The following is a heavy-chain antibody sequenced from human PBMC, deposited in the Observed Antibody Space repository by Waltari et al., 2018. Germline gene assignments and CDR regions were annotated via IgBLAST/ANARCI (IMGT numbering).Heavy chain of an antibody. Sequence: EVQLVQSGAEVKKPGATVKISCKASGYTFTDYYMHWVQQAPGKGLEWMGRVDPEDGVTIYAEKFQGRVTITADTSTDTAYMELSSLRSEDTALYYCAKDIGSIVGKVRGGMDVWGQGTTVTVSS. D-gene: IGHD2-15*01. J-gene: IGHJ6*02. CDR3: AKDIGSIVGKVRGGMDV. CDR2: VDPEDGVT. V-gene: IGHV1-69-2*01. CDR1: GYTFTDYY.